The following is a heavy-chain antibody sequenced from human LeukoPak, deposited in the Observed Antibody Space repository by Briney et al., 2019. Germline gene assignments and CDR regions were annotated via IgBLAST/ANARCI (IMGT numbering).Heavy chain of an antibody. J-gene: IGHJ4*02. D-gene: IGHD1-1*01. V-gene: IGHV1-69*04. Sequence: SVKVSCKASGGTFSSYAISWVRQAPGQGLEWMGRIIPIFGVANYAQKFQGRVTITADKSTSTAYMELSSLRSEDTAVYYCARWATGTTFDYWGQGTLVTVSS. CDR2: IIPIFGVA. CDR3: ARWATGTTFDY. CDR1: GGTFSSYA.